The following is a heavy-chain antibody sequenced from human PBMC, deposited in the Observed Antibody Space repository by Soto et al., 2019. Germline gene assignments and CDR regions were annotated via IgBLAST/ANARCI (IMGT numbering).Heavy chain of an antibody. D-gene: IGHD2-15*01. CDR3: AYRPSYCSGGSCYSGVDY. V-gene: IGHV2-5*02. Sequence: QITLKESGPTLVKPTQTLTLTCTFSGFSLSTSAVGEGWIRQPLGKTLESLALLYWDDDKRYSPSLKSTLTITKDTSKNQVVLTITNIDPVDTATYYCAYRPSYCSGGSCYSGVDYWGQGTLVTVSS. CDR2: LYWDDDK. CDR1: GFSLSTSAVG. J-gene: IGHJ4*02.